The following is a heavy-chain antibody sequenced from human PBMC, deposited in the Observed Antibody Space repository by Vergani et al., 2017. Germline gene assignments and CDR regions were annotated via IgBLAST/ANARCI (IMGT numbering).Heavy chain of an antibody. CDR3: AREVTILGVVSKTFYMDV. V-gene: IGHV4-4*07. CDR2: IYTSGST. D-gene: IGHD3-3*01. Sequence: QVQLQESGPGLVKPSETLSLTCTVSGGSISSYYWSWIRQPAGKGLEWIGRIYTSGSTNYNPSLKSRVTMSVDTSKNQFSLKRSSVTAADTAVYYCAREVTILGVVSKTFYMDVWGKGTTVTVSS. J-gene: IGHJ6*03. CDR1: GGSISSYY.